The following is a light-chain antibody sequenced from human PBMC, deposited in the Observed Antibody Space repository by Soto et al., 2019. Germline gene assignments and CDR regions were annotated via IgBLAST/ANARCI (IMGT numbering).Light chain of an antibody. J-gene: IGLJ1*01. CDR1: SSDIGGYDF. Sequence: QSALTQPASVSGSPGQSLTISCTGTSSDIGGYDFVSWYRQQPGKAPKLLIYEVSHRPSGVSSRFSASKSGNTASLTISGLQAEDEGDYYCSSYTISSTTVFGTETKLTVL. V-gene: IGLV2-14*01. CDR3: SSYTISSTTV. CDR2: EVS.